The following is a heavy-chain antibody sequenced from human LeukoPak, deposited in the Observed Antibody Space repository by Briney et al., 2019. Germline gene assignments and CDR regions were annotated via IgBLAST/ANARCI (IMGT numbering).Heavy chain of an antibody. Sequence: ASVKVSCKASGYTFTGYYIHWVRQAPGQGREWMGWINPNSGDTNYAQKFQGRVTMTRDTSISTAYMELSSLRSDDTAVYYCARDRLRFHDYWGQGTLVTVSS. J-gene: IGHJ4*02. CDR2: INPNSGDT. D-gene: IGHD3-16*01. CDR1: GYTFTGYY. V-gene: IGHV1-2*02. CDR3: ARDRLRFHDY.